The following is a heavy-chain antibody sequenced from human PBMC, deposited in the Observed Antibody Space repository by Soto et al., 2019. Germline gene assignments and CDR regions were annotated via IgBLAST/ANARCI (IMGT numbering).Heavy chain of an antibody. Sequence: SETLSLTCAVYGGSFSGYYWSWIRQPPGKGLEWIGEINHSGSTNYNPSLKSRVTISVDTSKNQFSLKLSSVTAADTAVYYCARLGITIFGVVITAFDYWGQGTMVTVSS. CDR1: GGSFSGYY. D-gene: IGHD3-3*01. V-gene: IGHV4-34*01. CDR3: ARLGITIFGVVITAFDY. J-gene: IGHJ4*02. CDR2: INHSGST.